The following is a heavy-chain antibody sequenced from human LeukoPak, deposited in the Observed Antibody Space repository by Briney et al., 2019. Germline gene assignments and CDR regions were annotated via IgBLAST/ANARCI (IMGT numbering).Heavy chain of an antibody. D-gene: IGHD3-10*01. CDR3: ARVGADGSGFLFDY. CDR2: IYHSGST. CDR1: GGSISSSNW. V-gene: IGHV4-4*02. Sequence: PSETLSLTCAVSGGSISSSNWWSWVRQPPGKGLEWIGEIYHSGSTNYNPSLKSRVTISVDTSKNQFSLKLSSVTAADTAVYYCARVGADGSGFLFDYWGQGTLVTVSS. J-gene: IGHJ4*02.